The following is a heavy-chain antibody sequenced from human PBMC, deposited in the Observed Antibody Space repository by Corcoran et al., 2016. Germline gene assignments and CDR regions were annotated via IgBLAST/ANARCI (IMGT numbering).Heavy chain of an antibody. D-gene: IGHD3-10*01. CDR2: IQSKTDGGTT. Sequence: VQLVESGGGLVKPGGSLRLSCAASGFTFSNAWMNWVRQAPGKGLEWVGRIQSKTDGGTTDYATPVKGRFTISRDDSKNTLYLQMNSLKTEDTAVYYCTTEVDGSGGYKGDMDVWGQGTTVTVSS. V-gene: IGHV3-15*07. CDR1: GFTFSNAW. CDR3: TTEVDGSGGYKGDMDV. J-gene: IGHJ6*02.